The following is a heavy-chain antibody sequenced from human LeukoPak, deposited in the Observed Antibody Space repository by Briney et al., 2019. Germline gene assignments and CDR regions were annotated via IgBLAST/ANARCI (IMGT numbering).Heavy chain of an antibody. CDR1: GFTFSSYG. Sequence: PGGSLRLSCAASGFTFSSYGMHWVRQAPGKGLEWVGFIRSKAYGGTTEYAASVKGRFTISKDDSKSIAYLQMNSLKTEDTAVYYCTRDLRDYYDSSGPNDAFDIWGQGTMVTVSS. D-gene: IGHD3-22*01. CDR2: IRSKAYGGTT. CDR3: TRDLRDYYDSSGPNDAFDI. V-gene: IGHV3-49*04. J-gene: IGHJ3*02.